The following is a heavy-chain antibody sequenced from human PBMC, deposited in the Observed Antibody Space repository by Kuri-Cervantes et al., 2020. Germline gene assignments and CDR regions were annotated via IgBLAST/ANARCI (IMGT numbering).Heavy chain of an antibody. D-gene: IGHD6-13*01. Sequence: GESLKISCAASGFTFSSYAMHWVRQAPGKGLEWVAVISYDGSNKYYADSVKGRFTISRDNSKNTLHLQMNSLRAEDTAVYYCARDRGSSSWSIYYYYYYGMDVWGQGTTVTVSS. CDR2: ISYDGSNK. CDR1: GFTFSSYA. CDR3: ARDRGSSSWSIYYYYYYGMDV. J-gene: IGHJ6*02. V-gene: IGHV3-30-3*01.